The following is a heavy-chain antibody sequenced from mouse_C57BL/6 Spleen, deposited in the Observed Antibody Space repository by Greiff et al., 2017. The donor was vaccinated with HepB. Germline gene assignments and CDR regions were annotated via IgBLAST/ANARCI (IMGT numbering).Heavy chain of an antibody. CDR2: IHPNSGST. CDR3: AVITTVNYAMDY. Sequence: QVQLKQSGAELVKPGASVKLSCKASGYTFTSYWMHWVKQRPGQGLEWIGMIHPNSGSTNYNEKFKSKATLTVDKSSSTAYMQLSSLTSADSAVYYCAVITTVNYAMDYWGQGTSVTVSS. CDR1: GYTFTSYW. J-gene: IGHJ4*01. V-gene: IGHV1-64*01. D-gene: IGHD1-1*01.